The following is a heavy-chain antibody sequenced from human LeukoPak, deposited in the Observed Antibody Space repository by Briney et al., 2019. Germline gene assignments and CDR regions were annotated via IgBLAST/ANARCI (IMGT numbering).Heavy chain of an antibody. CDR2: INPNSCGT. V-gene: IGHV1-2*02. CDR3: SRDGYWSSASSYDY. Sequence: ASVKVSCKASGYTFTGYYMHWVRQAPGQGLEWMGWINPNSCGTNYAQKFQGRVTITRDNANSTVYLEMNRLRCDDTAGEYCSRDGYWSSASSYDYWGQGTLVTVSS. D-gene: IGHD2-2*03. J-gene: IGHJ4*02. CDR1: GYTFTGYY.